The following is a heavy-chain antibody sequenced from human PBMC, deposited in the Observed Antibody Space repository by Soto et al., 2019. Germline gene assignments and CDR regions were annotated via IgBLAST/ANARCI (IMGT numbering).Heavy chain of an antibody. V-gene: IGHV3-23*01. CDR2: IGGSDDST. CDR1: GFTFSSYA. J-gene: IGHJ5*02. CDR3: AKSPIGVLCWLDP. Sequence: GWSLRLSCAASGFTFSSYAMSWVRQAPGKGLEWVSVIGGSDDSTYYADSVKGRFTISRDNSKNTLYLHMNSLRAEDTAVYYCAKSPIGVLCWLDPWGQGTLVTVSS. D-gene: IGHD2-15*01.